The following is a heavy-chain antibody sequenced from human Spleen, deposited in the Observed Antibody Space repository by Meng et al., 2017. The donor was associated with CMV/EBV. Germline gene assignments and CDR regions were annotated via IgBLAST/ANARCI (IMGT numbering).Heavy chain of an antibody. CDR1: GYSFTTYW. CDR3: ARRTRDSSAWYVWFDP. V-gene: IGHV5-51*01. J-gene: IGHJ5*02. D-gene: IGHD6-19*01. Sequence: GESLKISCKGSGYSFTTYWIGWVRQMPGKGLEWMGIIYPGDSDTRYSPSFQGQVTISADKSISTVYLQWSSLKASDTAIYYCARRTRDSSAWYVWFDPWGQGTLVTVSS. CDR2: IYPGDSDT.